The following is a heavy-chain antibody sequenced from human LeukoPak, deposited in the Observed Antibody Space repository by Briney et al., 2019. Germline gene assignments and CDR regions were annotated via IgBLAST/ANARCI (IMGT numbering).Heavy chain of an antibody. J-gene: IGHJ4*02. CDR3: ARGAERETTHSPVDY. Sequence: GGSLRLSCAASGFTFSNYAMTWVRQAPGKGLEWVSSITGSGGTTYYADSVKGRFTVSRDSSRNTLYVQMNTLRAEDTAVYYCARGAERETTHSPVDYWGQGTLVTVSS. D-gene: IGHD1-14*01. V-gene: IGHV3-23*01. CDR2: ITGSGGTT. CDR1: GFTFSNYA.